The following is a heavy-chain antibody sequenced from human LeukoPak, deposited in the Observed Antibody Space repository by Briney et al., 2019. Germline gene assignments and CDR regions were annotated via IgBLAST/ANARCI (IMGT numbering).Heavy chain of an antibody. D-gene: IGHD6-6*01. V-gene: IGHV2-70*11. CDR3: ARIPPRGSSSSVDYFDY. J-gene: IGHJ4*02. Sequence: SGPALVKPTQTLTLTCTFSGFSLSTSGMCVSWIRQPPGKALEWLARIDWDDDKYYSTSLKTRLTISKDTSKNQVVLTMTNMDPVDTATYYCARIPPRGSSSSVDYFDYWGQGTLVTVSS. CDR2: IDWDDDK. CDR1: GFSLSTSGMC.